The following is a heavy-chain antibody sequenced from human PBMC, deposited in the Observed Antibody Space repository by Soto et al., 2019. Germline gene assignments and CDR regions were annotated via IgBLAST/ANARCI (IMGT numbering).Heavy chain of an antibody. CDR2: TYHSGNH. J-gene: IGHJ5*02. D-gene: IGHD4-17*01. CDR3: AGETYGDYVGYFDA. Sequence: QLQLQESGSRLVKSSETLSLTCAVSGDTISTGGYCWAWIRQPPGKPLEWIGHTYHSGNHYYNPSLKSRVVISVDRSKNQISLKLSSVTAADTAVYYCAGETYGDYVGYFDAWGQGTLVTVSS. CDR1: GDTISTGGYC. V-gene: IGHV4-30-2*01.